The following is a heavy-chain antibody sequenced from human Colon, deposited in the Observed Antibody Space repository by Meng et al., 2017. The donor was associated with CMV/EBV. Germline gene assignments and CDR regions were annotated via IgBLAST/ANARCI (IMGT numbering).Heavy chain of an antibody. CDR2: INCNSGAT. D-gene: IGHD2-2*02. V-gene: IGHV1-2*02. CDR1: GYTFSTYD. CDR3: ARVGQAGYCSSTSCYKGVDY. J-gene: IGHJ4*02. Sequence: ASVKVSCKASGYTFSTYDMHWVRQAPGQGLDWIGWINCNSGATQYAQEFQGRVTMTRDTSTSTVYMELSSLRSEDTAVYYCARVGQAGYCSSTSCYKGVDYWGQGTLVTVSS.